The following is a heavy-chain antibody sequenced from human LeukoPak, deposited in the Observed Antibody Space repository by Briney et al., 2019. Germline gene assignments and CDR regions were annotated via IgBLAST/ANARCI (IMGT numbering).Heavy chain of an antibody. CDR2: ISYDGSNK. CDR1: GFTFSSYA. V-gene: IGHV3-30-3*01. D-gene: IGHD3-22*01. Sequence: GGSLRLSCAASGFTFSSYAMNWVRQAPGKGLEWVAVISYDGSNKYYADSVKGRFTISRDNSKNTLYLQMNSLRAEDTAVYYCAAEYYYDSSGYDAFDFWGQGTMVTVSS. CDR3: AAEYYYDSSGYDAFDF. J-gene: IGHJ3*01.